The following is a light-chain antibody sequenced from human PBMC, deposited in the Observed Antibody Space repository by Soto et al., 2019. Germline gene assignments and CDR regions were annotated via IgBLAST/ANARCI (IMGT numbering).Light chain of an antibody. V-gene: IGLV8-61*01. Sequence: QTVVTQEPSFSVSPGRTVTLTCGLSSGSVSTSYYPSWYQQTPGQAPRTLIYNTNTRSSGVPDRFSGSILGNKAALTITGAQAGDESDYYCVLYMGSGISVFGGGTKLTVL. CDR2: NTN. CDR3: VLYMGSGISV. CDR1: SGSVSTSYY. J-gene: IGLJ3*02.